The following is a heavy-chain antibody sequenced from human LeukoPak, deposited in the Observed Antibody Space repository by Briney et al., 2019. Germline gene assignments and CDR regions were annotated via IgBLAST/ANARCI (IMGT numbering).Heavy chain of an antibody. CDR1: GYSISSGYY. CDR2: IYHSGST. Sequence: PSETLSLTCSVSGYSISSGYYWGWIRQPPGKGLEWIGSIYHSGSTYYNPSLKSRVTISVDTSNNQFSLKLTSVSAADTAVYYCAREAFSGGYYDDYGGKGTLVTVSS. J-gene: IGHJ4*02. V-gene: IGHV4-38-2*02. CDR3: AREAFSGGYYDDY. D-gene: IGHD3-22*01.